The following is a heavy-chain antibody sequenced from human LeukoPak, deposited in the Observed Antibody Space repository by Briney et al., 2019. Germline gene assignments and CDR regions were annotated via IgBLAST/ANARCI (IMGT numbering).Heavy chain of an antibody. V-gene: IGHV3-20*04. D-gene: IGHD3-10*01. CDR2: INWSGGST. Sequence: GGSLRLSCAASGFTFDDYGMSWVRQAPGKGLEWVSGINWSGGSTGYTDSVKGRFTISRDNAKNSLYLQMNSLRAEDTALYYCAKEDYGSGSYYNSALDYWGQGTLVTVSS. CDR1: GFTFDDYG. J-gene: IGHJ4*02. CDR3: AKEDYGSGSYYNSALDY.